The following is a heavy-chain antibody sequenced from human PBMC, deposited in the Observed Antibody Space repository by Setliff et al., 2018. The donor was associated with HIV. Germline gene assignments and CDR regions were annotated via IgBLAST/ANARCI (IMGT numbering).Heavy chain of an antibody. CDR3: ARDRVPNY. CDR2: IKQDGSEK. CDR1: AFTFSRYW. D-gene: IGHD3-10*01. V-gene: IGHV3-7*01. Sequence: LRLSCAASAFTFSRYWMSWVRQAPGKGLEWVANIKQDGSEKYYVDSVKGRFTISRGNAKNSLYLQMNSLRAEDTALYYCARDRVPNYWGQGTLVTVSS. J-gene: IGHJ4*02.